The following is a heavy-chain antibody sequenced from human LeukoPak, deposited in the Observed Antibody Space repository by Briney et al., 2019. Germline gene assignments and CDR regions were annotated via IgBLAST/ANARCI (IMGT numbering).Heavy chain of an antibody. J-gene: IGHJ5*02. CDR2: ISAYNGNT. Sequence: ASVKVSCQASGYTFTSYGISWVRQAPGQGLEWMGWISAYNGNTNYAQKLQGRVTMTTDTSTSTAYMELRSLRSDDTAVYYCAYNAVAGTNWFDPWGQGTLVTVSS. D-gene: IGHD6-19*01. CDR1: GYTFTSYG. V-gene: IGHV1-18*01. CDR3: AYNAVAGTNWFDP.